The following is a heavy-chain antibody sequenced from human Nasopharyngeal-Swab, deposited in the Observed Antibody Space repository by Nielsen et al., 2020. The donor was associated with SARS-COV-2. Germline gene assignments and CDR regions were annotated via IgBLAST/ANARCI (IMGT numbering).Heavy chain of an antibody. CDR3: AKEALGYSGYDSNWFDP. CDR2: ISWNSGSI. Sequence: LSRFCTVSGGSFDAYAMLWVRQAPGTGLEWVSGISWNSGSIGYTDSVKGRFTISRDNAKNSLYLQMNSLRAEDTALYYCAKEALGYSGYDSNWFDPWGQGTLVTVSS. CDR1: GGSFDAYA. V-gene: IGHV3-9*01. D-gene: IGHD5-12*01. J-gene: IGHJ5*02.